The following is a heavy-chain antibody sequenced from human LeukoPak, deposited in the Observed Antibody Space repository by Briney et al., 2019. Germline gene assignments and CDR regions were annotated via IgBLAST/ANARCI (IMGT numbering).Heavy chain of an antibody. Sequence: ASVKVSCKASGYTFTGYYIHWVRQAPGQGLEWMGWINPKNGGPNYAQKFQGRVTMTRDTSISTVYMESNRLMSDDTAMYYCATDHLLHGSHWFDPWGQGTLVTVSS. CDR3: ATDHLLHGSHWFDP. CDR2: INPKNGGP. J-gene: IGHJ5*02. V-gene: IGHV1-2*02. CDR1: GYTFTGYY. D-gene: IGHD2-2*03.